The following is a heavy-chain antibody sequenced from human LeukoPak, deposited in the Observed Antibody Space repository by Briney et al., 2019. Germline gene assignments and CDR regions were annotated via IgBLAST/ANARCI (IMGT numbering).Heavy chain of an antibody. J-gene: IGHJ6*03. D-gene: IGHD6-25*01. CDR2: ISIDGGRT. CDR3: ARKGIGSSRYQNMDV. Sequence: PGGSLRLSCAASGFTFSSYAMSWVRQAPGKGLEWVSTISIDGGRTYYADSVKGRFTVSRDTSKNTLDLQMNSLRAEDTAVYYCARKGIGSSRYQNMDVWGKGTTVTVSS. V-gene: IGHV3-23*01. CDR1: GFTFSSYA.